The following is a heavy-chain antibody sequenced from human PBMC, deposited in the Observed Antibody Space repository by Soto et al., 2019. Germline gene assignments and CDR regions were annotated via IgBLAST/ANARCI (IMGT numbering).Heavy chain of an antibody. V-gene: IGHV1-69*02. J-gene: IGHJ3*02. D-gene: IGHD2-2*01. CDR3: ARRYCSSTSCYSPDAFDI. CDR2: IIPILGIA. Sequence: RASVKVSCKASGGTFSSYTISWVRQAPGQGLEWMGRIIPILGIANYAQKFQGRVTITADKSTSTAYMELSSLRSEDTAVYYCARRYCSSTSCYSPDAFDIWGQGTMVTVSS. CDR1: GGTFSSYT.